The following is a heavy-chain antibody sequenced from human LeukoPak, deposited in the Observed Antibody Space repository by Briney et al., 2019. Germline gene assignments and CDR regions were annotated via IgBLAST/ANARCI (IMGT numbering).Heavy chain of an antibody. CDR2: IYYSGST. J-gene: IGHJ4*02. CDR1: GGSISRSSYY. V-gene: IGHV4-39*07. D-gene: IGHD3-16*02. CDR3: ARAGERLDYVWGSYRFDY. Sequence: SETLSLTCTVSGGSISRSSYYWGWIRQPPGKGLEWIGSIYYSGSTYYNPSLKSRVTISVDTSKNQFSLKLSSVTAADTAVYYCARAGERLDYVWGSYRFDYWGQGTLVTVSS.